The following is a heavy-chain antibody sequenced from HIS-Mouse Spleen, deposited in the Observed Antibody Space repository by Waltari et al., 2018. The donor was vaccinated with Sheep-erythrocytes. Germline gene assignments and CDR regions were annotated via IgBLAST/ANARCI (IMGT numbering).Heavy chain of an antibody. D-gene: IGHD3-3*01. J-gene: IGHJ4*02. V-gene: IGHV4-39*07. CDR3: ARDEGTYYDFWSGYPPSYYFDY. CDR2: IYYSGRT. CDR1: GGSISSSSYY. Sequence: QLQLQESGPGLVKPSETLSLTCTVSGGSISSSSYYWGWIRQPPGKGLEWIGSIYYSGRTYDNPALKSRVTISVDTSKNQFSLKLSSVTAADTAVYYCARDEGTYYDFWSGYPPSYYFDYWGQGTLVTVSS.